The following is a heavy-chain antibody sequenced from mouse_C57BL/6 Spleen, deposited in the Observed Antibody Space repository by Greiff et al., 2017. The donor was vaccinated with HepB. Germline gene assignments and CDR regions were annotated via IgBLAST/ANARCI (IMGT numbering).Heavy chain of an antibody. J-gene: IGHJ4*01. CDR1: GYTFTDYY. CDR2: INPYNGGT. D-gene: IGHD1-1*01. Sequence: VQLQQSGPVLVKPGASVKMSCKASGYTFTDYYMNWVKQSHGKSLEWIGVINPYNGGTSYNQKFKGKATLTVDKSSSTAYMELSSLTSEDSAVYYCARTEHSATDAMDYWGQGTSVTVSS. CDR3: ARTEHSATDAMDY. V-gene: IGHV1-19*01.